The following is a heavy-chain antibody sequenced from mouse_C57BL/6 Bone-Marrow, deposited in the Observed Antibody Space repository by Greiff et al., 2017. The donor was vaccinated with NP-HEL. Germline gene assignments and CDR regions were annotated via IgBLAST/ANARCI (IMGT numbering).Heavy chain of an antibody. CDR1: GYAFSSYW. J-gene: IGHJ3*01. Sequence: QVQLQQSGAELVKPGASVKISCKASGYAFSSYWMNWVKQRPGKGLEWIGQIYPGDGDTNYNGKFKGKATLTADQSSSTAYMQLSSLTSEDSAVYFCARAPFYYSNYLAWFAYWGQGTLVTVSA. CDR3: ARAPFYYSNYLAWFAY. D-gene: IGHD2-5*01. CDR2: IYPGDGDT. V-gene: IGHV1-80*01.